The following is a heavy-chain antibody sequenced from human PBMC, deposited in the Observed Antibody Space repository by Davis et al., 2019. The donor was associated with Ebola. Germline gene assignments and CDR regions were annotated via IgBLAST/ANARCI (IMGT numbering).Heavy chain of an antibody. J-gene: IGHJ2*01. V-gene: IGHV4-34*01. CDR3: ARGRLRWYRTTLNWYFDL. Sequence: SETLSLTCAVYGGSFSGYYWSWIRQPPGKGLEWIGEINHSGSTNYNPSVKSRVTISVDTSKNQFSLKLSSVTAADTAVYYCARGRLRWYRTTLNWYFDLWGRGTLVTVSS. D-gene: IGHD4-23*01. CDR2: INHSGST. CDR1: GGSFSGYY.